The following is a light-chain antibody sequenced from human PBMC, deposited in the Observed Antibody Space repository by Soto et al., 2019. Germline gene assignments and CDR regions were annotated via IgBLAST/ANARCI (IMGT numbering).Light chain of an antibody. CDR3: SSYTASAILV. CDR2: GVT. V-gene: IGLV2-14*01. J-gene: IGLJ1*01. CDR1: KNDVGLYDY. Sequence: QSVLAQPGSVSGFPGQPITISCTGTKNDVGLYDYVSWYQQHPGEAPKLLIYGVTNRPSGVSNRFSGSKSGNTASLTISGGPAEDEADYSCSSYTASAILVFGNGTKVTV.